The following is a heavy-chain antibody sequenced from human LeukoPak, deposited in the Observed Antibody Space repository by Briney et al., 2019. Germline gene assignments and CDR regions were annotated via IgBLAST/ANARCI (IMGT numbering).Heavy chain of an antibody. Sequence: PGGSLRLSCAASGFTFSSYEMNWVRQAPGKGLEWVSYIASDGSAIYYIDSVKGRFTISRDNAKNSLYLQMNSLRAEDTAVYYCARGYCSGGSCYSDYYYYYMDVWGKGTTVTVSS. CDR2: IASDGSAI. J-gene: IGHJ6*03. D-gene: IGHD2-15*01. CDR1: GFTFSSYE. CDR3: ARGYCSGGSCYSDYYYYYMDV. V-gene: IGHV3-48*03.